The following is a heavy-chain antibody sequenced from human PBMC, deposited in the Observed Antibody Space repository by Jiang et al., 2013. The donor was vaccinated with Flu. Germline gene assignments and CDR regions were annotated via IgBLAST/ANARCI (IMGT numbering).Heavy chain of an antibody. D-gene: IGHD3-22*01. CDR3: AREDYYDSSGYPGGY. CDR2: ISYDGSNK. V-gene: IGHV3-30*04. Sequence: GGGVVQPGRSLRLSCAASGFTFSSYAMHWVRQAPGKGLEWVAVISYDGSNKYYADSVKGRFTISRDNSKNTLYLQMNSLRAEDTAVYYCAREDYYDSSGYPGGYWGQGTLVTVSS. CDR1: GFTFSSYA. J-gene: IGHJ4*02.